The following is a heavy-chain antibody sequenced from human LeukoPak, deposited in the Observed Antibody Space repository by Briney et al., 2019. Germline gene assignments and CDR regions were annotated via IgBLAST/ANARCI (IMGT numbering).Heavy chain of an antibody. J-gene: IGHJ6*03. Sequence: SETLSLTCAVYGGSFSGYYWRWLRPPPGKGLEWIGEINHSGSTNYNPSLKSRVTISVDTSKNQFSLKLSSVTAADTAVYYCASDPNWNYGGYYMDVWGKGTTVTVSS. CDR3: ASDPNWNYGGYYMDV. CDR1: GGSFSGYY. V-gene: IGHV4-34*01. CDR2: INHSGST. D-gene: IGHD1-7*01.